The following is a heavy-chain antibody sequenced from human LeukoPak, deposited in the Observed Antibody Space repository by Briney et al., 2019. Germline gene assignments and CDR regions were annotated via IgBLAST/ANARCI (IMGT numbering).Heavy chain of an antibody. Sequence: SVKVSCKASGFTFTSSAVQWVRQARGQHLEWIGWIVVGSGYTNYAQKFQERVTITRDMSTSTAYMELSSLRSEDTAVYYCAAGSRMLQLRFLEWLYVHDTFDIWGQGTMVTVSS. CDR1: GFTFTSSA. CDR3: AAGSRMLQLRFLEWLYVHDTFDI. J-gene: IGHJ3*02. CDR2: IVVGSGYT. V-gene: IGHV1-58*01. D-gene: IGHD3-3*01.